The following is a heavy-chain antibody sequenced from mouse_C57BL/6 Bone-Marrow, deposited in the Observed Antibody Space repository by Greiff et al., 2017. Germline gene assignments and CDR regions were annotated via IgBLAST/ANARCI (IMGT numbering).Heavy chain of an antibody. V-gene: IGHV5-6*01. J-gene: IGHJ2*01. CDR3: ARLLRYFDY. CDR1: GFTFSSYG. Sequence: EVHLVESGGDLVKPGGSLKLSCAASGFTFSSYGMSWVRQTPDKRLEWVATISSGGSYTSYPDSVKGRFTISRDNAKNTLYLQMSSLKSEDTAMYYCARLLRYFDYWGQGTTLTVSS. D-gene: IGHD1-1*01. CDR2: ISSGGSYT.